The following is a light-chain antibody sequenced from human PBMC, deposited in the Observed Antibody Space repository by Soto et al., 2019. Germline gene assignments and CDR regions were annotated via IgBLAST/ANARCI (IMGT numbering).Light chain of an antibody. V-gene: IGKV3-11*01. J-gene: IGKJ3*01. Sequence: EIVLTQSPATLSLSPGERATLSCRASQSVSSYLAWYQQKPGQAPRLLIYDASNRATGIPARFSGSGSGTDFTLTISSLEPEDFAVHYCQQRSNWPPNFGPGTKVDIK. CDR2: DAS. CDR3: QQRSNWPPN. CDR1: QSVSSY.